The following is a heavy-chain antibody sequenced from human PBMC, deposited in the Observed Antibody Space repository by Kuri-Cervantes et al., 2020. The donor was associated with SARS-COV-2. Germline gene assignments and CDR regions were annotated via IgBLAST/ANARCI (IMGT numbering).Heavy chain of an antibody. D-gene: IGHD4-23*01. Sequence: ASVKVSCKASGYTFTGYYMHWVRQAPGQGLEWMGWINPNSGGTNYAQKFRGRVTMTRDTSISTAYMELSSLRSEDTAVYYCARGPLLRGGNPYCFEYWGQGSQGTVSS. J-gene: IGHJ4*02. CDR1: GYTFTGYY. CDR3: ARGPLLRGGNPYCFEY. V-gene: IGHV1-2*02. CDR2: INPNSGGT.